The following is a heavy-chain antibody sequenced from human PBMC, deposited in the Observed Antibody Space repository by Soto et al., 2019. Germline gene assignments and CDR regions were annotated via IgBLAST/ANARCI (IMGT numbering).Heavy chain of an antibody. CDR2: ISSRSVYI. CDR1: GFTFNTYT. J-gene: IGHJ6*02. V-gene: IGHV3-21*01. Sequence: EVQLAESGGGLVKPGGSLRLSCAASGFTFNTYTINWVRQAPGKGLEWVSSISSRSVYIYYADSVKGRFTISRDDARNSLYLQMNSLRAEDTAVYYCAREEVSRPNTYHGLDVWGQGTTVTVSS. CDR3: AREEVSRPNTYHGLDV.